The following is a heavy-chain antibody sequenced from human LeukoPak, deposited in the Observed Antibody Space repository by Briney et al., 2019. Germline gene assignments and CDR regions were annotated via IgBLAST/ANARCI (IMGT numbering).Heavy chain of an antibody. Sequence: GESLRMSCTGAGYSFTSYCISWVRQMPGKGLEWMGRIDPSDSYTNYNPSFQGHVTISADQSISTAYLQWSSLKASDTATYYCARHPRHRHGPEYWGRGKPITVSS. D-gene: IGHD2-8*01. CDR2: IDPSDSYT. CDR1: GYSFTSYC. V-gene: IGHV5-10-1*01. J-gene: IGHJ4*02. CDR3: ARHPRHRHGPEY.